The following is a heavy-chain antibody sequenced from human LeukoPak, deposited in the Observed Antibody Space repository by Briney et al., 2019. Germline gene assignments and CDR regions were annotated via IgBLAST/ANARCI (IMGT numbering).Heavy chain of an antibody. CDR1: GGTFSSYA. CDR3: AATVTYGHLDYYYGMDV. Sequence: ASVKVSYKASGGTFSSYAISWVRQAPGQGLEWMGGIIPIFGTANYAQKFQGRVTITADESTSTAYMELSSLRSEDTAVYYCAATVTYGHLDYYYGMDVWGQGTTVTVSS. CDR2: IIPIFGTA. D-gene: IGHD4-17*01. V-gene: IGHV1-69*13. J-gene: IGHJ6*02.